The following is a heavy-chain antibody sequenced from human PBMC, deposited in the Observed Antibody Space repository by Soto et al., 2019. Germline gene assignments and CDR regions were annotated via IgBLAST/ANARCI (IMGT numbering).Heavy chain of an antibody. D-gene: IGHD3-9*01. J-gene: IGHJ4*02. V-gene: IGHV1-69*13. Sequence: ASVKVSCKASGGTFSSYAISWVRQAPGQGLEWMGGIIPIFGTANYAQKFQGRVTVTADESTSTAYMELSSLRSEDTAVYYCARDKHDILTGYLKNFDYWGQGTLVTVSS. CDR2: IIPIFGTA. CDR3: ARDKHDILTGYLKNFDY. CDR1: GGTFSSYA.